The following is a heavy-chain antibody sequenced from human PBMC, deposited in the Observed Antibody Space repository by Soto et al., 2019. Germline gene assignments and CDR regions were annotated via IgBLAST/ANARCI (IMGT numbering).Heavy chain of an antibody. Sequence: QVQLVESGGGVVQPGRSLRLSCAASGFTFSSYAMHWVRQAPGKGLEWVAVISYDGSNKYYADSVKGRFTISRDNSKNTLYLQMNSLRAEDTAGYYCARGKGGYWGQGTLVTVSS. CDR2: ISYDGSNK. D-gene: IGHD3-10*01. V-gene: IGHV3-30-3*01. CDR1: GFTFSSYA. J-gene: IGHJ4*02. CDR3: ARGKGGY.